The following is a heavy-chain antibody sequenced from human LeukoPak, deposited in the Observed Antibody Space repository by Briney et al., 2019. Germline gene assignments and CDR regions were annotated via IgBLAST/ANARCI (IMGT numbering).Heavy chain of an antibody. CDR2: INSDGSST. CDR1: GFTFSSYW. J-gene: IGHJ4*02. D-gene: IGHD3-22*01. Sequence: GWSLRLSCAASGFTFSSYWMHWVRQAPGKGLVWVSRINSDGSSTSYADSVKGRFTISRDNDKNPLYLQMNSLGAEDTAVYYCARGTYYYDSSGYPLLDYWGQGTLVTVSS. V-gene: IGHV3-74*01. CDR3: ARGTYYYDSSGYPLLDY.